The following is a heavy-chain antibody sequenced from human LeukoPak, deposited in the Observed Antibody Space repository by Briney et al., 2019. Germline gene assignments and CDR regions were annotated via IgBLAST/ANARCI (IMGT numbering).Heavy chain of an antibody. D-gene: IGHD3-10*01. J-gene: IGHJ6*02. CDR1: GFTFSGSA. V-gene: IGHV3-73*01. Sequence: PGGSLRLSCAASGFTFSGSAMHWVRQASGKGLEWVGRIRSKANSYATAYAASVKGRFTISRDDSKNTAYLQMNSLKTEDTAVYYCRLPYYYGSGSSYGMDVWGQGTTVTASS. CDR2: IRSKANSYAT. CDR3: RLPYYYGSGSSYGMDV.